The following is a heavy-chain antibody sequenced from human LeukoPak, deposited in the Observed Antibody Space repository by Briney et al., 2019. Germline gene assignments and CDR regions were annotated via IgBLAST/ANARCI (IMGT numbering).Heavy chain of an antibody. CDR2: ISGSGGST. CDR3: AKRGGWFGELPIRFY. CDR1: GFTFSSYA. Sequence: GGSLRLSCAASGFTFSSYAMSWVRQAPGKGLEWVSAISGSGGSTYYADSVKGRFTISRDNSKNTLYLQMNSLRAEDTAVYYCAKRGGWFGELPIRFYWGQGTLVTVSS. V-gene: IGHV3-23*01. D-gene: IGHD3-10*01. J-gene: IGHJ4*02.